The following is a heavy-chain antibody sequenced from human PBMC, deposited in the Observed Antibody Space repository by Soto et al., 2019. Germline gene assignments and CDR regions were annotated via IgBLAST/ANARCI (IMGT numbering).Heavy chain of an antibody. V-gene: IGHV3-23*01. Sequence: PGGSLRLSCASSGFTFSSYAMSWVRQAPGKGLEWVSAICGSGGSTYYADSVKGRFTISRDNSKNTMYMQMNSLRPEDTAVYYCAKMSGGSCYSAPDYWGQGTLVTVSS. D-gene: IGHD2-15*01. J-gene: IGHJ4*02. CDR2: ICGSGGST. CDR1: GFTFSSYA. CDR3: AKMSGGSCYSAPDY.